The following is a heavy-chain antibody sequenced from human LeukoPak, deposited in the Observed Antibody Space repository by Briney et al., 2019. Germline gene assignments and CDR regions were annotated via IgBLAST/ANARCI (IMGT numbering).Heavy chain of an antibody. CDR1: GYTFTGYY. CDR2: ISAYNGNT. V-gene: IGHV1-18*04. Sequence: ASVKVSCKASGYTFTGYYMHWVRQAPGQGLEWMGWISAYNGNTNYAQKLQGRVTMTTDTSTSTAYMELRSLRSDDTAVYYCARGPLVGLMDYWGQGTLVTVSS. J-gene: IGHJ4*02. D-gene: IGHD1-26*01. CDR3: ARGPLVGLMDY.